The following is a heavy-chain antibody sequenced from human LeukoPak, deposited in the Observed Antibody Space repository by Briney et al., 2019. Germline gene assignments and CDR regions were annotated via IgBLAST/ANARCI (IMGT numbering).Heavy chain of an antibody. J-gene: IGHJ3*02. CDR2: ISGVSGSI. V-gene: IGHV3-48*02. Sequence: PGGSLRLSCAASGSTFSTYTMNWVRQAPGKGLEWVSYISGVSGSIYYADSVKGRFTISRDNAKSSVYLQMNSLRDEDTAVYYCAKGRRCSSTSCNDAFDIWGQGTMVTVSS. CDR3: AKGRRCSSTSCNDAFDI. CDR1: GSTFSTYT. D-gene: IGHD2-2*01.